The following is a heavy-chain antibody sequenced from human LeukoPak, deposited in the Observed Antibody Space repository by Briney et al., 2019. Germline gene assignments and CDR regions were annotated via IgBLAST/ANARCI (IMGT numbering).Heavy chain of an antibody. CDR1: GYTFTSYG. J-gene: IGHJ3*02. Sequence: ASVKVSCKASGYTFTSYGISWVRQAPGQGLEWMGWISAYNGNTNYAQKLQGRVTMTTDTSTSTAYMELRSLRSDDTAVYYCARGGFSGGYLDDASDIWGQGTMVTVSS. V-gene: IGHV1-18*01. D-gene: IGHD1-26*01. CDR2: ISAYNGNT. CDR3: ARGGFSGGYLDDASDI.